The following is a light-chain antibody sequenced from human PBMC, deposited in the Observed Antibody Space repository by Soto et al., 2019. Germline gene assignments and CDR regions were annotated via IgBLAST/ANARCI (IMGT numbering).Light chain of an antibody. Sequence: QSALTPPASVSGSPGQSITISCTGTSSDVGGYDYVSWYQQHPGTAPRLIIFEVTNRPSGVSNRFSGSKSGNTASLTISGLQAEDEANYYCTSYNSSSTQVFGTGTKVTVL. J-gene: IGLJ1*01. CDR1: SSDVGGYDY. V-gene: IGLV2-14*01. CDR3: TSYNSSSTQV. CDR2: EVT.